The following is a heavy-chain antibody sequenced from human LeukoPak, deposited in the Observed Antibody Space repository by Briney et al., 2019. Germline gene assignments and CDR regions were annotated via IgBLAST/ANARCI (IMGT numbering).Heavy chain of an antibody. CDR3: ARTHSSGYYATYYFDY. CDR1: GGSISNY. Sequence: SETLSLTCTVSGGSISNYWSWIRQPPGKGLEWIGYIYYSGSTNYNPSLKSRVTISVDTSKNQFSLKLSSVTAADTAVYYCARTHSSGYYATYYFDYWGQGTLVTVSS. V-gene: IGHV4-59*01. CDR2: IYYSGST. D-gene: IGHD3-22*01. J-gene: IGHJ4*02.